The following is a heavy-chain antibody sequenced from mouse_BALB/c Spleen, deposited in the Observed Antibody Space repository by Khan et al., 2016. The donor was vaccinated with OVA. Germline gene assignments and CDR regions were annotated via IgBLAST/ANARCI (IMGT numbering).Heavy chain of an antibody. Sequence: EVELVESGGGLVKPGGSLQLSCLASGFTFSTFAMSWVRQTPEKRLEWVATINSDGDYTYYPDSVKGRFTISRDSAKNPLSLQMSSLRSEDTAMYYCARHNYGPFAYWGQGTLVTVAA. D-gene: IGHD1-1*01. V-gene: IGHV5-9-3*01. CDR3: ARHNYGPFAY. CDR1: GFTFSTFA. CDR2: INSDGDYT. J-gene: IGHJ3*01.